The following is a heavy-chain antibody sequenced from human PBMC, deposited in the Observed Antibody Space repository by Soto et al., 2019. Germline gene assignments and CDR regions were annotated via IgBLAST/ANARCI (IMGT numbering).Heavy chain of an antibody. D-gene: IGHD3-9*01. J-gene: IGHJ6*02. Sequence: SETLSLTCTVSGGSISVYQWSWIRQSPGEELEWIGHINYRGSTNYNPSLKGRVTMSVDTSNNQFSLKVHSVTAADTAVYYCARLVVYLNNYHSYGLVVWGQGIMVTVFS. CDR1: GGSISVYQ. V-gene: IGHV4-59*08. CDR3: ARLVVYLNNYHSYGLVV. CDR2: INYRGST.